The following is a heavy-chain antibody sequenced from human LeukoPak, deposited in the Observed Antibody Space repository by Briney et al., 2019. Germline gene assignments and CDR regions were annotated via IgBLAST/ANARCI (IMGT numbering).Heavy chain of an antibody. D-gene: IGHD3-22*01. CDR3: ASSWDYYDRSGYSY. Sequence: ASVTVSCMASGYTFTAYYMHWVRQAPGQGLEWVGWIKYNSGGTKYAQTFQGRVTMTRDTSISTAYMELSRLRSDDTAVYYCASSWDYYDRSGYSYWGQGTLVTVSS. V-gene: IGHV1-2*02. J-gene: IGHJ4*02. CDR2: IKYNSGGT. CDR1: GYTFTAYY.